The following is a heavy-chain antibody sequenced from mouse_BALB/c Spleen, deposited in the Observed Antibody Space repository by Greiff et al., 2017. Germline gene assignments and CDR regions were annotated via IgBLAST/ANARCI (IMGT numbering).Heavy chain of an antibody. J-gene: IGHJ4*01. CDR2: ISSGGGST. CDR3: ARHSDGKRYYAMDY. D-gene: IGHD2-1*01. Sequence: EVKVVESGGGLVKPGGSLKLSCAASGFAFSSYDMSWVRQTPEKRLEWVAYISSGGGSTYYPDTVKGRFTISRDNAKNTLYLQMSSLKSEDTAMYYCARHSDGKRYYAMDYWGQGTSVTVSS. V-gene: IGHV5-12-1*01. CDR1: GFAFSSYD.